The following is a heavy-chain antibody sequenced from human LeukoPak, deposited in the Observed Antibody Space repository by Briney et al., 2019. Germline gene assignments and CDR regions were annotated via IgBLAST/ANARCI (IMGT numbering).Heavy chain of an antibody. CDR3: ARYGDGRKGHYYYYGMDA. V-gene: IGHV4-61*02. CDR1: GGSISSGSYY. D-gene: IGHD4-17*01. CDR2: IYTSGST. J-gene: IGHJ6*04. Sequence: PSETLSLTCTVSGGSISSGSYYWSWIRQPAGKGLEWIGRIYTSGSTNYNPSLKSRVTISVDTSKNQFSLKLSSVTAADTAVYYCARYGDGRKGHYYYYGMDAWGKGTTVTVSS.